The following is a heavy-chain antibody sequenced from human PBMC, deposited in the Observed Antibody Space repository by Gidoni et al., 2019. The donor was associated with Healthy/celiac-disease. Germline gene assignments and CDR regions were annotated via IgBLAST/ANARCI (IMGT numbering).Heavy chain of an antibody. CDR1: GYSFTSYW. CDR2: IYPGDSDT. CDR3: ARLRIKGYCCGGSGYGGWFDP. J-gene: IGHJ5*02. V-gene: IGHV5-51*01. D-gene: IGHD2-15*01. Sequence: EVQLVQSGAEVKKLGESLKISCTGSGYSFTSYWIGGVRQRPGKGLEWMGIIYPGDSDTRYSPSFQGQVTISADKSSSTAYLQWSSLKASDTAMYYCARLRIKGYCCGGSGYGGWFDPWGQGTLVTVSS.